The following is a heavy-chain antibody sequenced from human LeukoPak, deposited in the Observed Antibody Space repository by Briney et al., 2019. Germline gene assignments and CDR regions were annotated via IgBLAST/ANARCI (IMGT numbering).Heavy chain of an antibody. D-gene: IGHD3-22*01. CDR1: GFTFSSYA. Sequence: GGSLRLSCAASGFTFSSYAMRWVRRAPGKGLEWVSAISGSGGSTYYADSVKGRFTISRDNSKTTLYLQMNSLRAEDTAVYYCAKDPTMIVVVIGYFDYWGQGTLVTVSS. V-gene: IGHV3-23*01. CDR2: ISGSGGST. CDR3: AKDPTMIVVVIGYFDY. J-gene: IGHJ4*02.